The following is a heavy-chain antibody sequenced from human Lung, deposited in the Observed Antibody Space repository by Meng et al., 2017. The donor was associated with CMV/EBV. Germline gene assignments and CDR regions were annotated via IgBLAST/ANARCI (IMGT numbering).Heavy chain of an antibody. CDR2: ISFGGSSK. J-gene: IGHJ4*02. CDR1: GFTFSTYA. Sequence: SXKISCPASGFTFSTYAMHWVRQAPGKGLEWVALISFGGSSKYFADSVKGRFTIFRDSSKNTLYLQMKTLRTEDTAIYFCAREGVYIDYWVQGTLVTVSS. V-gene: IGHV3-30-3*01. CDR3: AREGVYIDY. D-gene: IGHD3-16*01.